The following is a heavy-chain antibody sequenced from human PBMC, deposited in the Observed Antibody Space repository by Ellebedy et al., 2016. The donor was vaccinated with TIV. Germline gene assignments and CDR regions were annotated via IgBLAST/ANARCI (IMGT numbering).Heavy chain of an antibody. Sequence: GGSLRLXCAASGFTFSSYWMNWVRQAPGKGLEWVANIKQDGSEKNYMNSVKGRFTISRDNAKNSLYLQMNSLRAEDTAVYYCARDLLHNWDEAPLFDYWGQGTLVTVSS. D-gene: IGHD1-20*01. V-gene: IGHV3-7*01. J-gene: IGHJ4*02. CDR3: ARDLLHNWDEAPLFDY. CDR1: GFTFSSYW. CDR2: IKQDGSEK.